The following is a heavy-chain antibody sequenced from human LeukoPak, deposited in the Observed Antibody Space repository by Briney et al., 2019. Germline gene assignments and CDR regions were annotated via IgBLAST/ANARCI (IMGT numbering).Heavy chain of an antibody. J-gene: IGHJ4*02. CDR3: ARLPPDYYDSSGYYGSYFDY. Sequence: GASVKVSCKASGGTFSSYAISWVRQAPGQGLEWMGGIIPIFGTANYAQKFQGRVTITADESTSTAYMELRSLRSDDTAVYYCARLPPDYYDSSGYYGSYFDYWGQGTLVTVSS. V-gene: IGHV1-69*01. D-gene: IGHD3-22*01. CDR1: GGTFSSYA. CDR2: IIPIFGTA.